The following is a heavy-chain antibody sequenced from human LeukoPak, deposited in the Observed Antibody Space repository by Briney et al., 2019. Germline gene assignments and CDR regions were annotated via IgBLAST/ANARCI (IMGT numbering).Heavy chain of an antibody. Sequence: LSLTCAVYGGSFSGYYWSWVRQAPGKGLEWVSAISGSGGSTYYADSVKGRFTISRDNSKNTLYLQMNSLRAEDTAVYYCAKDRYFDWLSRFDPWGQGTLVTVSS. J-gene: IGHJ5*02. V-gene: IGHV3-23*01. CDR1: GGSFSGYY. CDR3: AKDRYFDWLSRFDP. D-gene: IGHD3-9*01. CDR2: ISGSGGST.